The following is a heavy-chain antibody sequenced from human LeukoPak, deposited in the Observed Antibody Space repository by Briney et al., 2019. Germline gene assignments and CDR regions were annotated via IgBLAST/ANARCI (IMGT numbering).Heavy chain of an antibody. CDR1: GFTFSSYA. Sequence: PGGSLRLSCAASGFTFSSYAMSWVRQAPGKGLEWVSAISGRGGSTYYADSVKGRFTISRDNSKNTLYLQMNSLRAEDTAVYYCAKVGYCSGGSCYDYWGQGTLVTVSS. J-gene: IGHJ4*02. CDR2: ISGRGGST. V-gene: IGHV3-23*01. CDR3: AKVGYCSGGSCYDY. D-gene: IGHD2-15*01.